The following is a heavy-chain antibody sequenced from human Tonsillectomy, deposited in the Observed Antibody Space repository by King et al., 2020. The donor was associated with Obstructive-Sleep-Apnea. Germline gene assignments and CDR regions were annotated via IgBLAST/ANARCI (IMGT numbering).Heavy chain of an antibody. D-gene: IGHD1-26*01. Sequence: VQLQESGPGLVKPSETLSLTCTVSGGSISGHYWSWIRQPPGKGLEWIGYIYYSGSTNYNPSLKSRVTVSVDTSKNQFSLSLSSVTAADTAVYYCAGLFSWEPDYWGQGTLVTVSS. CDR3: AGLFSWEPDY. V-gene: IGHV4-59*08. CDR1: GGSISGHY. J-gene: IGHJ4*02. CDR2: IYYSGST.